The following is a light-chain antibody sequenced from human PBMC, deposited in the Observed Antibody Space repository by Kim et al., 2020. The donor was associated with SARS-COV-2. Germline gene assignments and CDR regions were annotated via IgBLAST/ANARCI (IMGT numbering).Light chain of an antibody. J-gene: IGLJ2*01. CDR2: DTT. CDR3: GARDSSLSAAV. CDR1: SSNIGNSY. Sequence: QSVLTQPPSVSAAPGQKVTISCSGTSSNIGNSYVSWYQQVPGTAPRLLIYDTTKRASEDDDRFSASKSGTSATLDITGLQTGDEADYYCGARDSSLSAAVFGGGTKLTVL. V-gene: IGLV1-51*01.